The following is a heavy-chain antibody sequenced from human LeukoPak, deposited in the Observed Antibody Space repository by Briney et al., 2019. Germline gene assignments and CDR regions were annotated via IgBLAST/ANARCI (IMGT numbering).Heavy chain of an antibody. V-gene: IGHV1-46*01. D-gene: IGHD2-21*01. CDR3: AKDNSVRDIAWWFDP. CDR2: INPSGTWT. J-gene: IGHJ5*02. CDR1: GHTFSRSY. Sequence: ASVKVSCKASGHTFSRSYMHWVRQAPGQGLEWMGVINPSGTWTSYAQKFRGRITMTRDMSTSTDYMELRSLGFEDTAVYYCAKDNSVRDIAWWFDPWGQGTLVTVSS.